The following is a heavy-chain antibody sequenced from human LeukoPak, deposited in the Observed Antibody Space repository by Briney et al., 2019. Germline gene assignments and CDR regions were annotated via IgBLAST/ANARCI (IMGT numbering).Heavy chain of an antibody. CDR2: ISGSGGST. D-gene: IGHD1-14*01. CDR1: GFTFGSYG. V-gene: IGHV3-23*01. J-gene: IGHJ4*02. Sequence: GGSLRLSCAASGFTFGSYGMSWVRQAPGKGLEWVSAISGSGGSTYYADSVKGRFTISRDNSENTLFLRMNSLRAEDTAVYYCAKATGYLLWGQGTLVIVSS. CDR3: AKATGYLL.